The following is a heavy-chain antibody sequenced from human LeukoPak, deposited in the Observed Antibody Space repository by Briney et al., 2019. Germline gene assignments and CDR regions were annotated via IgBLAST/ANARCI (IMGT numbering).Heavy chain of an antibody. Sequence: MPSETLSLTCTVSGGSISSAGYYWSWIRQRPGKGQEWMGFIYYSGTTYYNPSLKSRVFISLNTSQNQVSLQLSSVTAADTAIYYCARATGGAAAADFDPWGQGTLVTVSS. CDR2: IYYSGTT. D-gene: IGHD6-13*01. V-gene: IGHV4-31*03. J-gene: IGHJ5*02. CDR1: GGSISSAGYY. CDR3: ARATGGAAAADFDP.